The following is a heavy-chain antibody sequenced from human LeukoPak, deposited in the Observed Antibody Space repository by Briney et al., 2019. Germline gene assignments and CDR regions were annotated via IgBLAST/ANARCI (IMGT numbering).Heavy chain of an antibody. J-gene: IGHJ4*02. CDR3: ARGGAYYYDSTVDY. D-gene: IGHD3-22*01. Sequence: SETLSLTCTVSGGSISSGDYYWSWIRQPPGKGLEWIGYIYYSGSTYYNPSLKSRVTISVDTSKNQFSLKLSSVTAADTAVYYCARGGAYYYDSTVDYWGQGTLVTVSS. CDR1: GGSISSGDYY. CDR2: IYYSGST. V-gene: IGHV4-30-4*01.